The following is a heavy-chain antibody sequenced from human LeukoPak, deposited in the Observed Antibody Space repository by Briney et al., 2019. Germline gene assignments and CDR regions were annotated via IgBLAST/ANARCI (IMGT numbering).Heavy chain of an antibody. CDR2: IYYSGST. V-gene: IGHV4-59*01. CDR1: GGSISSYY. CDR3: ARGGTVRNGMDV. Sequence: SETLSLTCTVSGGSISSYYWSWIRQPPGKGLEWIGYIYYSGSTNYNPSLKSRVTISVDTSRDQFSLKLSSVTAADTAVYYCARGGTVRNGMDVWGQGTTVTVSS. D-gene: IGHD1-26*01. J-gene: IGHJ6*02.